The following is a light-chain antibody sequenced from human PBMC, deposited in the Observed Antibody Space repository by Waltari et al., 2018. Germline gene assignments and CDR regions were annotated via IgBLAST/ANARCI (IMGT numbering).Light chain of an antibody. CDR3: AAWDDTLHGRV. V-gene: IGLV1-44*01. Sequence: QSVLAQPPSASGTPGQTVTISCSGSRSNVGNNAVNWFQQLPGTAPKVVFSTGSPRPSGVPDRFSATKSGTSASLAISGLQSEDEADYYCAAWDDTLHGRVFGGGTRLTVL. J-gene: IGLJ2*01. CDR2: TGS. CDR1: RSNVGNNA.